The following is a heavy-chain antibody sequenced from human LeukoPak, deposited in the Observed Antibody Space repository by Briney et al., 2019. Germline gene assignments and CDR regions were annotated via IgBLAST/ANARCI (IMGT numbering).Heavy chain of an antibody. CDR3: AKDLSSSWKSYYFDY. CDR2: ISGSGGST. CDR1: GFTFSSYA. V-gene: IGHV3-23*01. J-gene: IGHJ4*02. Sequence: GGSLRLSCAASGFTFSSYAMSWVRQAPGKGLEWVSAISGSGGSTYYADSVKGRFTISRDNSKNTLYLQMNSLRAEDTAVYYCAKDLSSSWKSYYFDYWGQGTLSPSPQ. D-gene: IGHD6-13*01.